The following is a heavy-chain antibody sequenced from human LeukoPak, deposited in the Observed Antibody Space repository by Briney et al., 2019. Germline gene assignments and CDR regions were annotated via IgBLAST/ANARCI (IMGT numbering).Heavy chain of an antibody. Sequence: PSETLSLTCAVYGGSFSGYYWSWIRQPPGKGLEWIGEMYHSGNSNYNPSLKSRVTISVDKSKNQFSLKLSSVTAADTAVYYCAVSSGWYKIDYWGQGTLVTVSS. CDR1: GGSFSGYY. V-gene: IGHV4-34*01. CDR3: AVSSGWYKIDY. CDR2: MYHSGNS. D-gene: IGHD6-19*01. J-gene: IGHJ4*02.